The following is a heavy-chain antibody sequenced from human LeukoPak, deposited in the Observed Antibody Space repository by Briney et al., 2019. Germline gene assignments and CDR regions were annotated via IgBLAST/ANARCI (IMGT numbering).Heavy chain of an antibody. D-gene: IGHD2-21*02. J-gene: IGHJ5*02. Sequence: GGSLRLSCAASGFTFSSYEMNWVRQAPGKGLEWVSYISSSSSTIYYADSVKGRFTISRDNAKNSLYLQMNSLRDEDTAVYYCARDGEVVDCGGDCSGWFDPWGQGTLVTVSS. CDR2: ISSSSSTI. CDR3: ARDGEVVDCGGDCSGWFDP. CDR1: GFTFSSYE. V-gene: IGHV3-48*02.